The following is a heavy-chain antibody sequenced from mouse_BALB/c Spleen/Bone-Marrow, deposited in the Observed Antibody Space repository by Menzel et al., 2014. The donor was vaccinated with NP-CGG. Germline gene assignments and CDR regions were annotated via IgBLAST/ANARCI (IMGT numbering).Heavy chain of an antibody. CDR1: GFNIKDTY. D-gene: IGHD2-14*01. V-gene: IGHV14-3*02. Sequence: EVQLQQSGAELVKPGASVKLSCTASGFNIKDTYMHWVKQRPEQGLEWIGRIDPANGNTKYVPKFQGKATITADTSSNTAYLQRSSLTSEDTAVYYCARYRLGTYFDYWGQGTTLTVSS. CDR2: IDPANGNT. J-gene: IGHJ2*01. CDR3: ARYRLGTYFDY.